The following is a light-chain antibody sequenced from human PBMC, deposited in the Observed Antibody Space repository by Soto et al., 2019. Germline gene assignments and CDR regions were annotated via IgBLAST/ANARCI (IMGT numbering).Light chain of an antibody. CDR1: QDISNY. CDR2: DAS. V-gene: IGKV1-33*01. Sequence: DIQMTQSPSSLSASVGDRVTITCQASQDISNYLNWYQQKPGKAPKLLIYDASNLETGVPSSFSGSESGTDFTFTIRSLQPEDIATYYCQQYDKIPPFTFGPGTKVDL. J-gene: IGKJ3*01. CDR3: QQYDKIPPFT.